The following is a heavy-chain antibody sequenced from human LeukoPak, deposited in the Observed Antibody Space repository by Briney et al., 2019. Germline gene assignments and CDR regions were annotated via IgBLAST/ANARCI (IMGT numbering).Heavy chain of an antibody. CDR2: ISDTGGNT. D-gene: IGHD6-13*01. V-gene: IGHV3-23*01. CDR3: AKRVSYSSPAAYLDP. Sequence: GGSLRPSCAASGFTFNSYGMTWVRQAPGKWLEWVSSISDTGGNTYYTESVRGRFTVSRDNSKNTLYLQMNSLRAEDTAVYHCAKRVSYSSPAAYLDPWGRGTLVTVSS. CDR1: GFTFNSYG. J-gene: IGHJ5*02.